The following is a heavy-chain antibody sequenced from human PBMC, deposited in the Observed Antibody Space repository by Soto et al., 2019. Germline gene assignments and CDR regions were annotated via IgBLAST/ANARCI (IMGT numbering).Heavy chain of an antibody. CDR1: GYTFTSYG. V-gene: IGHV1-18*01. Sequence: QVQVVQSGAEVKKPGASVKVSCKASGYTFTSYGINWVRQAPGQGLEWMGWISANNGNTHYAQKLQGRVTMTTDTSASTAYMELRSLRSDDTAVYYCARVQSGYDFAYWGQGTLVTVSS. CDR2: ISANNGNT. CDR3: ARVQSGYDFAY. D-gene: IGHD5-12*01. J-gene: IGHJ4*02.